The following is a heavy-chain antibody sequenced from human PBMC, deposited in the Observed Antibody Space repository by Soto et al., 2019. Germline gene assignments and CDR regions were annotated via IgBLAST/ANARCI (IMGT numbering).Heavy chain of an antibody. J-gene: IGHJ6*02. D-gene: IGHD2-8*01. CDR2: IYYSGST. V-gene: IGHV4-59*01. Sequence: SETLSLTCTVSGGSISSYYWSWIRQPPGKGLEWIGYIYYSGSTNYNPSLKSRVTISVDTSKNQFSLKLSSVTAADTAVYYCARDGGEIRLMVYATRAIYGMDVWGQGTAVTVSS. CDR3: ARDGGEIRLMVYATRAIYGMDV. CDR1: GGSISSYY.